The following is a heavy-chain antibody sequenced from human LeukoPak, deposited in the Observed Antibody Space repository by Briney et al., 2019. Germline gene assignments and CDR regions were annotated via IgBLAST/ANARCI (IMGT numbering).Heavy chain of an antibody. CDR1: GFTISSNY. V-gene: IGHV3-53*01. CDR3: VRGLSGVSSWYFDL. J-gene: IGHJ2*01. CDR2: LHSGGHT. D-gene: IGHD7-27*01. Sequence: GGSLRLPCAASGFTISSNYLSWVRQAPGKGLVWISALHSGGHTFADSVRGRFTISRDISKNTLYLQMNDLGAEDTALYYCVRGLSGVSSWYFDLWGRGTLVSVSS.